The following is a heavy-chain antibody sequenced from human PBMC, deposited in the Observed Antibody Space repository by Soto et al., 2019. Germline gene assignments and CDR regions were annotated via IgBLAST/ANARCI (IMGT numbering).Heavy chain of an antibody. Sequence: ASVKVSCKASGYTFTSYYMHWVRQAPGQGLEWMGIINPSGGSTSYAQKFQGRVTMTRDTSTSTVYMVLSGLRSEDTAVYYCAREGLSLRYFGRVLSPRSWAYWGQGTLVTVSS. CDR1: GYTFTSYY. D-gene: IGHD3-9*01. CDR2: INPSGGST. V-gene: IGHV1-46*01. CDR3: AREGLSLRYFGRVLSPRSWAY. J-gene: IGHJ4*02.